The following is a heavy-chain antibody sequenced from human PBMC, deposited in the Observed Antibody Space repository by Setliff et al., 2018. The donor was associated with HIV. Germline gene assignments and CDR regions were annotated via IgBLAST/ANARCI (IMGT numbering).Heavy chain of an antibody. D-gene: IGHD3-10*01. CDR1: GGSISSGSHS. Sequence: KPSETLSLTCTVSGGSISSGSHSWSWIRQPAEKGLEWIGHIYTSRSSNYNPSLKSRVTISVDTSKNQFSLKLSSVTAADTAVYYCARDGRFGESRDWGQGTLVTVSS. CDR2: IYTSRSS. CDR3: ARDGRFGESRD. V-gene: IGHV4-61*09. J-gene: IGHJ4*02.